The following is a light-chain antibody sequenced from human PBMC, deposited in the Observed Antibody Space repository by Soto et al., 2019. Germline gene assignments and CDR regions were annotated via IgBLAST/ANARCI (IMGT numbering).Light chain of an antibody. CDR3: PQHSHWPPWT. CDR1: QNVRAF. CDR2: AAS. J-gene: IGKJ1*01. V-gene: IGKV3-11*01. Sequence: EVVLTQSPATLSLSPGERATLSCRASQNVRAFLDWYQQKPGQAPRLLIYAASNRATGIPDRFSGSGSGTDLTLTISSLELEDFAVYYCPQHSHWPPWTFGQGTRVEIQ.